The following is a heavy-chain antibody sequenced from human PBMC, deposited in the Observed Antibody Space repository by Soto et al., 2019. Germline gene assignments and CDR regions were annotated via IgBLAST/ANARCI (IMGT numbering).Heavy chain of an antibody. CDR2: IIPIFGTA. CDR3: ARARYYDSSGYYANDAFDI. J-gene: IGHJ3*02. V-gene: IGHV1-69*13. Sequence: SVKVSCKASGGTFSSYAISWVRQAPGQGLEWMGGIIPIFGTANYAQKFQGRVTITADESTSTAYMELSSLRSEDTAVYYCARARYYDSSGYYANDAFDIWCQGTMVTVSS. D-gene: IGHD3-22*01. CDR1: GGTFSSYA.